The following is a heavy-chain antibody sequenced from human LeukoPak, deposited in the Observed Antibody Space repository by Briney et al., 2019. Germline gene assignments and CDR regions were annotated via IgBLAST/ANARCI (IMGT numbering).Heavy chain of an antibody. D-gene: IGHD6-19*01. CDR3: ARSPSSGWPVYAFDI. CDR2: IYYSGST. J-gene: IGHJ3*02. Sequence: SETLSLTCTGSGGSISSGGYYWSWIRQHPGKGLEWIGYIYYSGSTYYNPSLKSRVTVSVDTSKNQFSLKLSSVTAADTAVYYCARSPSSGWPVYAFDISGQGTMVTVSS. CDR1: GGSISSGGYY. V-gene: IGHV4-31*03.